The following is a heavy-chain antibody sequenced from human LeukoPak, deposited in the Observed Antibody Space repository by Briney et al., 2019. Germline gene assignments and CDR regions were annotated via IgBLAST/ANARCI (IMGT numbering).Heavy chain of an antibody. Sequence: SETLSLTCTVSGGSISSYYWSWIRQPAGKGLEWIGRIYTSGGTNYNPSLKSRVTISVDKSKNQFSLKLSSVTAADTAVYYCAREHSSSAGFVDYWGQGTLVTVSS. CDR2: IYTSGGT. D-gene: IGHD6-6*01. V-gene: IGHV4-4*07. J-gene: IGHJ4*02. CDR3: AREHSSSAGFVDY. CDR1: GGSISSYY.